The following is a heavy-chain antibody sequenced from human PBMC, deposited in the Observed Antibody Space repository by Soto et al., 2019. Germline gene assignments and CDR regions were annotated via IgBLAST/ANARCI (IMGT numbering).Heavy chain of an antibody. CDR2: IIPIFRTA. D-gene: IGHD3-9*01. J-gene: IGHJ4*02. CDR3: ARTDHLYYDILTGYYSLDY. CDR1: GGTFSSYA. Sequence: ASVKVSCKASGGTFSSYAISWVRQAPGQGLEWIGGIIPIFRTANYAQKFQGRVTITADESTSIPYMELSSLISEHTAVYYCARTDHLYYDILTGYYSLDYWGQGTLVTVSS. V-gene: IGHV1-69*13.